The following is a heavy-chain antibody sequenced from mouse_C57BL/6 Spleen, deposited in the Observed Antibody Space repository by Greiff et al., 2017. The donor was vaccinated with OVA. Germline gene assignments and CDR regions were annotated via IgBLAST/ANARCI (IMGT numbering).Heavy chain of an antibody. J-gene: IGHJ2*01. V-gene: IGHV1-82*01. CDR1: GYAFSSSW. D-gene: IGHD1-1*01. CDR3: ARNHYGSSSFDY. Sequence: VKLQESGPELVKPGASVKISCKASGYAFSSSWMNWVKQRPGKGLEWIGRIYPGDGDTNYNGKFKGKATLTADKSSSTAYMQLSSLTSEDSAVYFCARNHYGSSSFDYWGQGTTLTVSS. CDR2: IYPGDGDT.